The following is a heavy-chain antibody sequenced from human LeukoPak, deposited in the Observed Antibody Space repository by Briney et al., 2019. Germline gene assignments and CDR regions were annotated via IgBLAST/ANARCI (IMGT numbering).Heavy chain of an antibody. CDR2: IYASGGT. V-gene: IGHV4-4*09. CDR1: GGSISNYY. J-gene: IGHJ6*03. Sequence: PSETLFLTCTVSGGSISNYYWRWIRQPPGKGLEWIGYIYASGGTNYNPSLKSRVTISVDTSKNQFSLRLSSVTAADTAMYYCARLTGYQQPTGGYYYYMDVWGKGTTVTVSS. D-gene: IGHD6-13*01. CDR3: ARLTGYQQPTGGYYYYMDV.